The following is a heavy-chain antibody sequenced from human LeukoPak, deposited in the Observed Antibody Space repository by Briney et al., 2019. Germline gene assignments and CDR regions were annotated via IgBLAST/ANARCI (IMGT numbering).Heavy chain of an antibody. CDR1: GGSVSSGSYY. Sequence: PSETLSLTCTVSGGSVSSGSYYWSWIRQPPGKGLEWIGYIYYSGSTNYNPSLKSRVTISVDTSKNQFSLKVTSVTAADTAVYYCARQGVAGTRWFDPWGQGTLVSVSS. J-gene: IGHJ5*02. CDR3: ARQGVAGTRWFDP. D-gene: IGHD6-19*01. V-gene: IGHV4-61*01. CDR2: IYYSGST.